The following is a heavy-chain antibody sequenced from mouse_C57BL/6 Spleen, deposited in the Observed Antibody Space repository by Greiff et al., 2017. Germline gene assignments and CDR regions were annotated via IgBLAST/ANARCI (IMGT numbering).Heavy chain of an antibody. CDR2: IHPNSGST. V-gene: IGHV1-64*01. D-gene: IGHD1-1*01. CDR1: GYTFPSYW. CDR3: ARPYYGSSSWFAY. J-gene: IGHJ3*01. Sequence: VQLQQPGAELVKPGASVKLSCKASGYTFPSYWMHWVKPRPGQGLEWIGMIHPNSGSTNYNEKFKSKATLTVDKSSSTAYMQLSSLTSEDSAVYYCARPYYGSSSWFAYWGQGTLVTVSA.